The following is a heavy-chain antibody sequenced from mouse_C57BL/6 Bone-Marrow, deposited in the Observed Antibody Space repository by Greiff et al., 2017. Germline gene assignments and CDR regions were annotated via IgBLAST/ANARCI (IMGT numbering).Heavy chain of an antibody. CDR1: GYTFTSYW. CDR2: IDPSDSET. CDR3: ARGTYYEAMDY. Sequence: QVQLQQPGAELVRPGSSVKLSCKASGYTFTSYWMHWVKQRPIQGLEWIGNIDPSDSETHYNQKFKDKATLTVDKSSCTAYMQLSSLTSEDSAVYYCARGTYYEAMDYWGQGTSVTVSS. J-gene: IGHJ4*01. V-gene: IGHV1-52*01. D-gene: IGHD2-10*01.